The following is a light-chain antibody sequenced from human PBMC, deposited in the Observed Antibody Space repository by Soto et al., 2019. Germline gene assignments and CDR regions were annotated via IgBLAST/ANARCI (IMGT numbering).Light chain of an antibody. Sequence: DIQMTQSPSSLSASIGDRVTITCRASQSISSYLNWYQQKPGKAPKLLIYAASSLQSGVPSRFRGSGSGTEFTLTISSLQPDDFATYYCQQYNSYWGTFGQGTKVDIK. J-gene: IGKJ1*01. CDR3: QQYNSYWGT. CDR1: QSISSY. CDR2: AAS. V-gene: IGKV1-39*01.